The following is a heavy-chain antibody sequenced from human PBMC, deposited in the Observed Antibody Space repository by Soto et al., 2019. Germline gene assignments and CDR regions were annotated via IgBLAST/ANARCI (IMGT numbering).Heavy chain of an antibody. J-gene: IGHJ4*02. CDR1: GFTFSSYG. Sequence: QVQLVESGGGVVQPGRSLRLSCAASGFTFSSYGMHWVRQAPGKGLEWVAVISYDGSNKYYADSVKGRFTISRDNSKNTLYLQMNSLRAEDTAVYYCAKAGISSPIKIDYWGQGTLVTVSS. CDR2: ISYDGSNK. D-gene: IGHD3-3*02. V-gene: IGHV3-30*18. CDR3: AKAGISSPIKIDY.